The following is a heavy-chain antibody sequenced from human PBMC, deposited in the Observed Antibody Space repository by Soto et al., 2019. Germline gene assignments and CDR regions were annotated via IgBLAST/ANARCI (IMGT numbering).Heavy chain of an antibody. Sequence: GGSLRLSCAASGFTFSSYSMNWVRQAPGKGLEWVSSISSSSSYIYYADSVKGRFTISRDNAKNSLYLQMNSLRAEDTAVYYCARDLYYYDSSGLFDYWGQGTRVTAPQ. CDR1: GFTFSSYS. CDR2: ISSSSSYI. CDR3: ARDLYYYDSSGLFDY. J-gene: IGHJ4*02. D-gene: IGHD3-22*01. V-gene: IGHV3-21*01.